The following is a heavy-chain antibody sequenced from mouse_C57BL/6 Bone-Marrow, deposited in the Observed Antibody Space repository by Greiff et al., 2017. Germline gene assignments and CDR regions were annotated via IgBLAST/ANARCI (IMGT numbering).Heavy chain of an antibody. D-gene: IGHD1-1*01. V-gene: IGHV1-55*01. J-gene: IGHJ2*01. CDR3: KRKNVSSPDY. Sequence: QVQLQQPGAELVKPGASVKMSCTASGYNFTSYWISWVKQRPGQGLEWIGDIYPGSGSTNYNEKFKSKATLTVETSSSTAYMQLSSLTSVDSAVYYCKRKNVSSPDYWGQDTTLTVTT. CDR2: IYPGSGST. CDR1: GYNFTSYW.